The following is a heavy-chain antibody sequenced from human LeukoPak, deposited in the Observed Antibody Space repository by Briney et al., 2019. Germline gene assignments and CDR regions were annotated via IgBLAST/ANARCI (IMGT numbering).Heavy chain of an antibody. CDR1: GFTFSSYW. V-gene: IGHV3-74*01. J-gene: IGHJ4*02. Sequence: GGSLRLSCAASGFTFSSYWMHQVRQVPGKGLVWVARINPGGSSITYADSVKGRFTISRDNAKNTLYLQMDSLRAEDTGVYYCARSNQADDYWGQGTLVTVSS. CDR2: INPGGSSI. CDR3: ARSNQADDY. D-gene: IGHD1-14*01.